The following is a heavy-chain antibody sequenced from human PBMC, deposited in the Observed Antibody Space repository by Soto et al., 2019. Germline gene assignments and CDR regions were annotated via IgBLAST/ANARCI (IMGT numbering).Heavy chain of an antibody. CDR3: ARDRGPYDAFDI. CDR2: IWSDGENK. J-gene: IGHJ3*02. V-gene: IGHV3-33*01. Sequence: QVQLVESGRGVVQPGRSLRLSCAASGFTFSSYGMHWVRQAPGKGLEWVAVIWSDGENKYYADSVKGRFTISRDNSKNTLYVQVHSLRAEDTAVYYCARDRGPYDAFDIWGQGTRVTVSS. D-gene: IGHD5-12*01. CDR1: GFTFSSYG.